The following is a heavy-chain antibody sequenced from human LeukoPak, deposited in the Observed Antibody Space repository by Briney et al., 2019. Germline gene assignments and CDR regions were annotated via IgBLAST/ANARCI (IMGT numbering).Heavy chain of an antibody. V-gene: IGHV1-8*01. Sequence: ASVKVSCKASGSTFTSYDINWVRQATGQGLEWRGGMNPNSGNTGYAQKFQGRVTMTRNTSISTAYMELSSLRSEDTAVYYCARGFWRKGAYNWFDPWGQGTLVTVSS. CDR3: ARGFWRKGAYNWFDP. D-gene: IGHD3-3*01. CDR2: MNPNSGNT. CDR1: GSTFTSYD. J-gene: IGHJ5*02.